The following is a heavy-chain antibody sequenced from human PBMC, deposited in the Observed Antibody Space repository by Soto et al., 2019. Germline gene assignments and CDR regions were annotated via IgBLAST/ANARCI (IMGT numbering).Heavy chain of an antibody. CDR2: IYPGDSDT. CDR1: GSSFTSYW. D-gene: IGHD4-4*01. V-gene: IGHV5-51*01. Sequence: PGESLKIACKGSGSSFTSYWIGWVRQMPGKGLGWVGIIYPGDSDTRYSPSFQGQVTISADKSISTAYLQWSSLTASDTAMYSWSTGTTSRDFIYGMDVWCQGTTVTVSS. CDR3: STGTTSRDFIYGMDV. J-gene: IGHJ6*02.